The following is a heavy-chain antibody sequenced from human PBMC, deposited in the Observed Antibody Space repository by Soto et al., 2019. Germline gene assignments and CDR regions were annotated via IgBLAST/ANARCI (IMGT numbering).Heavy chain of an antibody. V-gene: IGHV4-31*03. CDR1: GAALNSGNYY. J-gene: IGHJ5*02. Sequence: LTCSVSGAALNSGNYYWCWFRQVPGQGLGWIGHIYVTGAGDYNPSLRDRITISQDTSERQFSLNLRLVTAADTAVYYCARLRIATNNYKWFDPWGQGTLVTVSS. CDR2: IYVTGAG. D-gene: IGHD2-21*01. CDR3: ARLRIATNNYKWFDP.